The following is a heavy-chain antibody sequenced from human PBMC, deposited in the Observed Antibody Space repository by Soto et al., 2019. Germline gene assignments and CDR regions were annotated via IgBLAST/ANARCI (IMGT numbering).Heavy chain of an antibody. V-gene: IGHV1-69*13. CDR3: AKYYYASSGYYSDFYDGMDV. J-gene: IGHJ6*02. CDR2: IIPIFGTA. D-gene: IGHD3-22*01. CDR1: GGTFSSYA. Sequence: SVKVSCKASGGTFSSYAISWVRQAPGQGLEWMGGIIPIFGTANYAQKFQGRVTITADESTSTAYMELSSLRSEDTAVYYCAKYYYASSGYYSDFYDGMDVWGQETTVTVSS.